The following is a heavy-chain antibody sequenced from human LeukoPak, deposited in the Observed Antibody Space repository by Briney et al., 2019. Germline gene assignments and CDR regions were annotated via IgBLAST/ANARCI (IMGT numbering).Heavy chain of an antibody. Sequence: GGSLRLSCAASGFTFSSYGMHWVRQAPGKGLEWVAVISYDGSNKYYADSVKGRFTISRDNSKNTLYLQMNSLRAEDTAVYYCARVHEYGDYVGLEDYWGQGTLVTVSS. CDR3: ARVHEYGDYVGLEDY. D-gene: IGHD4-17*01. V-gene: IGHV3-30*03. CDR1: GFTFSSYG. CDR2: ISYDGSNK. J-gene: IGHJ4*02.